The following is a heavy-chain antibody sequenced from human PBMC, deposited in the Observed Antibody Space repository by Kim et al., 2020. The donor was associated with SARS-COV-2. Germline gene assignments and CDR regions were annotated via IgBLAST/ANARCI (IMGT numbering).Heavy chain of an antibody. CDR1: GFTFSSCA. J-gene: IGHJ4*02. D-gene: IGHD6-19*01. Sequence: GGSLRLSCAASGFTFSSCAMSWVRQAPGKGLEWVSAITSSGESTYYADSVKGRFAVSRDNSKNTLFLHMSSLRAEDTAVYYCGKVGAGFYSEYWGLGTLVTVSS. V-gene: IGHV3-23*01. CDR3: GKVGAGFYSEY. CDR2: ITSSGEST.